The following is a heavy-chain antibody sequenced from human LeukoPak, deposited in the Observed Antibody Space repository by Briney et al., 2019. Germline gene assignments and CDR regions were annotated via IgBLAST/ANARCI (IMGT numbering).Heavy chain of an antibody. CDR3: ASSSQGLLLYYYYYYMDV. Sequence: SVKASCQASGGTFHIYAISWVRQAPGQGVEWMGGIIPIFGTANYAQKFQGRVTITADESTSTAYMELSSLRSEDTAVYYCASSSQGLLLYYYYYYMDVWGKGTTVTVSS. CDR1: GGTFHIYA. V-gene: IGHV1-69*01. J-gene: IGHJ6*03. D-gene: IGHD2-15*01. CDR2: IIPIFGTA.